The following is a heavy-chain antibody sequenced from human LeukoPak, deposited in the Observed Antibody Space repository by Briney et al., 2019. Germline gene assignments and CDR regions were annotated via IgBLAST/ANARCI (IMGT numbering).Heavy chain of an antibody. D-gene: IGHD6-19*01. V-gene: IGHV3-7*01. CDR1: KFTFSSYW. CDR3: TRLQIAVAGPDWFDP. CDR2: IKQDGSVQ. J-gene: IGHJ5*02. Sequence: GGSLRLSCAASKFTFSSYWMSWVRQAPGKGLEWVANIKQDGSVQFYMDSLKGRFSVSRDNAKNSLYLQMNGLRVEDTAVYYCTRLQIAVAGPDWFDPWGQGTLVTVSS.